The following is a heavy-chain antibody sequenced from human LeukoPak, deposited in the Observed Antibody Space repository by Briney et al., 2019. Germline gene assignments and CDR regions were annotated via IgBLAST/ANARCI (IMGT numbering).Heavy chain of an antibody. CDR3: AELEWPRGY. CDR2: IKQDGSEK. J-gene: IGHJ4*02. CDR1: GFTLSSYW. D-gene: IGHD1-7*01. Sequence: AGGSLRLSCAASGFTLSSYWMSWVRQAPGKGLEWVAIIKQDGSEKYYVDSVKGRFTISRDNAKNSLYLQMNSLRAEDTAVYYCAELEWPRGYWGQGTLVTVSS. V-gene: IGHV3-7*01.